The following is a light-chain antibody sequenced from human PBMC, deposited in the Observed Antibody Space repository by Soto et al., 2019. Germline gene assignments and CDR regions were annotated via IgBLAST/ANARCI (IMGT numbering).Light chain of an antibody. CDR2: AAS. J-gene: IGKJ5*01. CDR3: QQSYSLSPIT. V-gene: IGKV1-39*01. Sequence: DIHLTQSPSTLPASLLPRVPIXLLASQSISSYLNWYQQKPGKAPKLLIYAASSLQSGVPSRFSGSGSGTDFTLTISSLQPEDFASYYCQQSYSLSPITFGQGTRLEIK. CDR1: QSISSY.